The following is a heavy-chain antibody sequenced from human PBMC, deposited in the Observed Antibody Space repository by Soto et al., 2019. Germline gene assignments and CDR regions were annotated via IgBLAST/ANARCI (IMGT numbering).Heavy chain of an antibody. J-gene: IGHJ5*02. CDR3: ARGGERVATGWFDP. D-gene: IGHD2-21*02. CDR1: GGSISSGGYY. CDR2: IYYSGST. Sequence: SETLSLTCTVSGGSISSGGYYWSWIRQHPGKGLEWIGYIYYSGSTYYNPSLKSRVTISVDTSKNQFSLKLSSVTAADTAGYCCARGGERVATGWFDPWGQGTLVTVSS. V-gene: IGHV4-31*03.